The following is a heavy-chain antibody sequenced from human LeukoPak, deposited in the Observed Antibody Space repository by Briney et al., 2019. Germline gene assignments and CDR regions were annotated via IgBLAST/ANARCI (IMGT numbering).Heavy chain of an antibody. CDR2: INPNNGGT. V-gene: IGHV1-2*02. J-gene: IGHJ4*02. CDR1: GYTFIDYY. D-gene: IGHD3-10*01. CDR3: ARGIIITTTGSFDY. Sequence: ASVEVSCKASGYTFIDYYIHWVRQVPGQGFEWMGWINPNNGGTNYAQKFRGRVTMTRDTPISTLYMELGSLRSDDTAVYFCARGIIITTTGSFDYWGQGTLVTVSS.